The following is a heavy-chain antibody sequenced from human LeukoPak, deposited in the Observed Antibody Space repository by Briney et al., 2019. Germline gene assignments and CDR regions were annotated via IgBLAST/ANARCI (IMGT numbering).Heavy chain of an antibody. CDR1: GGTFSSYA. V-gene: IGHV1-69*13. Sequence: SVKVSCKAPGGTFSSYAISWVRQAPGQGLEWMGGIIPIFGTANYAQKFQGRVTITADESTSTAYMELSSLRSEDTAVYYCARSALAAGSYNAFDIWGQGTMVTVSS. CDR3: ARSALAAGSYNAFDI. J-gene: IGHJ3*02. CDR2: IIPIFGTA. D-gene: IGHD6-13*01.